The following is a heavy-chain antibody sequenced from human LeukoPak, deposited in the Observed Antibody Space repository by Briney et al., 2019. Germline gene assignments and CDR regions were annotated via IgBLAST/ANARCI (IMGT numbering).Heavy chain of an antibody. V-gene: IGHV4-34*01. D-gene: IGHD6-19*01. Sequence: SETLSLTCAVYGGSFSNYYWTWIRQPPGKGLEWIGEIDHSGSSHYNPSLKSRVTISVDTSKNQLSLKLSSVTAADTAVYYCASGGSGWYGAAFDIWGQGTMVTVSS. CDR2: IDHSGSS. CDR1: GGSFSNYY. CDR3: ASGGSGWYGAAFDI. J-gene: IGHJ3*02.